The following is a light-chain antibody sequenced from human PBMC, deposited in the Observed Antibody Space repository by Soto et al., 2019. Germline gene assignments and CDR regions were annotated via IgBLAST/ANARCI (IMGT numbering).Light chain of an antibody. CDR2: AAS. CDR3: LQDYNFPRT. J-gene: IGKJ1*01. V-gene: IGKV1-6*01. Sequence: IQMTQSPSSLSASVGDRVTITCRASQSITTYLNWYQQKPGKAPKLLIYAASSLQSGVPSRFSGSGSGTDFTLTISSLQPEDFATYYCLQDYNFPRTFGQGTKVDIK. CDR1: QSITTY.